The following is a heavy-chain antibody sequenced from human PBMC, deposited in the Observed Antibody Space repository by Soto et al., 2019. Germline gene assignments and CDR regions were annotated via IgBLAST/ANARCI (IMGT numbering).Heavy chain of an antibody. CDR2: IYYSGST. J-gene: IGHJ4*02. CDR1: GGSISSSSYY. CDR3: ARISRDVYNWGYFDY. D-gene: IGHD1-1*01. Sequence: QLQLQESGPGLVKPSETLSLTCTVSGGSISSSSYYCGWIRQPPGKGLEWIGCIYYSGSTYYNPFLNCRGTISVDTSKNQFSLKLSSVTAADTAVYYCARISRDVYNWGYFDYWGQGTLVTVSS. V-gene: IGHV4-39*01.